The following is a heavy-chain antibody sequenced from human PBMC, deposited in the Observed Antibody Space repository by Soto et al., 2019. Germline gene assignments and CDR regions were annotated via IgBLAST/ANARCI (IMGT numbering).Heavy chain of an antibody. CDR2: INPSGGTT. V-gene: IGHV1-46*03. CDR1: GYTLTSNY. J-gene: IGHJ4*02. Sequence: QVQLVQSGAEVKKPGASVRVSCKASGYTLTSNYIHWVRQAPGQGLEGMGKINPSGGTTRYGQKFQGRVTMTRDTSTSTVYMEMSSLRSEDTAVYYCARGEPHSSGWNFDYWGQGTLVTVSP. D-gene: IGHD6-19*01. CDR3: ARGEPHSSGWNFDY.